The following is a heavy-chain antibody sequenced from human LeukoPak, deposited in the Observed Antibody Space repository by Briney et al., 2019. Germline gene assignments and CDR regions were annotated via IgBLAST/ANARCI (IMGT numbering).Heavy chain of an antibody. V-gene: IGHV1-2*04. CDR1: GYTFTGYY. CDR3: ARELWYYGSGSYRAVLDY. D-gene: IGHD3-10*01. CDR2: INPNSGGT. J-gene: IGHJ4*02. Sequence: GASVKVSCKASGYTFTGYYMHWVRQAPGQGLEWMGWINPNSGGTNYAQKSQGWVTMTRDTSISTAYMELSRLRSDDTAVYYCARELWYYGSGSYRAVLDYWGQGTLVTVSS.